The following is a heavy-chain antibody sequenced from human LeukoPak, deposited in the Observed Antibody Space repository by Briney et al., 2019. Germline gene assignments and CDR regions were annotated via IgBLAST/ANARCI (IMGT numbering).Heavy chain of an antibody. CDR2: ISHYGSRQ. D-gene: IGHD3-10*01. Sequence: GGSLRLSCAATGFTFSNYAIHWGRQAPAKGLEWVAFISHYGSRQHYPASVKGRITISRDNTKNSLNLRMESLRAEDVAVYYCVKDRTGTYTLDYWGQGTLVTVSS. CDR1: GFTFSNYA. V-gene: IGHV3-30-3*01. CDR3: VKDRTGTYTLDY. J-gene: IGHJ4*02.